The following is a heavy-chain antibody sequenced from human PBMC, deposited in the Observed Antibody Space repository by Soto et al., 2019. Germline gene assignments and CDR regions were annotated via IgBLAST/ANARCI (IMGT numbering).Heavy chain of an antibody. CDR3: TTDRSLLWFGEFTHDAFDI. J-gene: IGHJ3*02. D-gene: IGHD3-10*01. CDR2: IKSKTDGGTT. CDR1: GFTFSNAW. Sequence: GGSLRLSCAASGFTFSNAWMSWVRQAPGKGLEWVGRIKSKTDGGTTDYAAPVKGRFTISRDDSKNTLYLQMNSLKTEDTAVYYCTTDRSLLWFGEFTHDAFDIWGQGTMVTVSS. V-gene: IGHV3-15*01.